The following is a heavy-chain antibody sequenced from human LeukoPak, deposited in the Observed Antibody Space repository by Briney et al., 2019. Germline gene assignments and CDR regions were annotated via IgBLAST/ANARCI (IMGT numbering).Heavy chain of an antibody. Sequence: GASVKVSCKASGYTFTSYYMHWVRQAPGQGLEWMGIINPSGGSTSYAQKFQGRVTMTRDMSTSTVYMELSSLRSEDTAVYYCARDRYDSSSYRWIDSWGQGTLVTVSS. V-gene: IGHV1-46*01. CDR2: INPSGGST. CDR1: GYTFTSYY. J-gene: IGHJ5*01. D-gene: IGHD3-22*01. CDR3: ARDRYDSSSYRWIDS.